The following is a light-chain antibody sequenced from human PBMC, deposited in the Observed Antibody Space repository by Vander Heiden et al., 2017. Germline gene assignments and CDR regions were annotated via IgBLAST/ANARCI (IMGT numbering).Light chain of an antibody. CDR1: ESINNY. CDR3: QQNYSPRT. Sequence: DIQMTQSPSSLSASVGDRVTITCRASESINNYLNWYLQRPGKAPKLLIDGASTWQSGVPSRFSGSGSGTDFTLASSRLQPEDFATFYCQQNYSPRTFGQGTKVXI. CDR2: GAS. V-gene: IGKV1-39*01. J-gene: IGKJ1*01.